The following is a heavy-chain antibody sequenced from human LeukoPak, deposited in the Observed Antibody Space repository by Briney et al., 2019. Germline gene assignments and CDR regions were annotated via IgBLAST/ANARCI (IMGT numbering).Heavy chain of an antibody. D-gene: IGHD3-16*02. CDR2: LRGSGGST. Sequence: GGSLRLSCAASGFTFSYYAMTWVRQAPGKGLEWVSSLRGSGGSTYYSNSVKGRFTISRDNSKNTLYLQMNSLRAEDTAVYYCALNGREVPSGAFDIWGRGTMVTVSS. CDR3: ALNGREVPSGAFDI. CDR1: GFTFSYYA. J-gene: IGHJ3*02. V-gene: IGHV3-23*01.